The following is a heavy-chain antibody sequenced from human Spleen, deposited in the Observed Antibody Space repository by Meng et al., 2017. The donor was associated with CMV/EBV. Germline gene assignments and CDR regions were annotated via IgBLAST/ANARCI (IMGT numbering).Heavy chain of an antibody. CDR2: TYYRSKWYS. CDR1: GDSVSSKCAT. V-gene: IGHV6-1*01. CDR3: TRDVLGGFDP. J-gene: IGHJ5*02. D-gene: IGHD3-16*01. Sequence: SYGDSVSSKCATWNRNRQSQSRGLKGLGRTYYRSKWYSEYAVSLRGRIIIKPDTSRNQFSLQLNSVAPEDTAVDYCTRDVLGGFDPWGQGTLVTVSS.